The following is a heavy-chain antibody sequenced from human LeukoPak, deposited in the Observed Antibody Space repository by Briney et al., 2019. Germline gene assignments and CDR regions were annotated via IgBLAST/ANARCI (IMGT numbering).Heavy chain of an antibody. D-gene: IGHD6-13*01. CDR2: INHSGST. Sequence: SETLSLTCAVYGGSFSGYYWSWIRQPPGKGLEWIGEINHSGSTNYNPSLKSRVTISVDTSKNQFSLKLSSVTAADTAVYYCASRSSSWGPRDYWGQGTLVTVSS. J-gene: IGHJ4*02. V-gene: IGHV4-34*01. CDR3: ASRSSSWGPRDY. CDR1: GGSFSGYY.